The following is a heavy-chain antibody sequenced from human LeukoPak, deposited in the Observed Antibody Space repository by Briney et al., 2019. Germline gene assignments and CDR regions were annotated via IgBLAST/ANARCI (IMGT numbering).Heavy chain of an antibody. Sequence: SETLSLTCTVSGYSISSGYYWGWIRQPPGKGLEWIGSIYHSGSTYYNPSLKSRVTISVDTSKNQFSLKLSSVTAADTAVYYCARHGKRGRVDYWGQGTLVTVSS. J-gene: IGHJ4*02. CDR2: IYHSGST. CDR1: GYSISSGYY. V-gene: IGHV4-38-2*02. D-gene: IGHD3-10*01. CDR3: ARHGKRGRVDY.